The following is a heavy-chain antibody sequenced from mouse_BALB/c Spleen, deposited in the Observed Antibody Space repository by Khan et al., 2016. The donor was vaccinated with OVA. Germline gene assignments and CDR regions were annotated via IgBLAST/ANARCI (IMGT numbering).Heavy chain of an antibody. V-gene: IGHV1-7*01. CDR1: GYTFTTYW. Sequence: VQLKQSGAELAKPGASVKMSCKASGYTFTTYWMHWVKQRPGQGLEWIGYINPTPGYTDYNDKFKDRATLSADKSSSTAYMQLNSLTSEDSAVYYCTRDRIDYWGQGTTLTVSS. J-gene: IGHJ2*01. CDR2: INPTPGYT. CDR3: TRDRIDY.